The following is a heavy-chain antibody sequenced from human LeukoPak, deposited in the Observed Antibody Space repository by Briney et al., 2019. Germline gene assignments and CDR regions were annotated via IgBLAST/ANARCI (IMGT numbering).Heavy chain of an antibody. CDR2: INPSGGSI. CDR1: GYTFTSYY. D-gene: IGHD3-22*01. CDR3: ARESSYYDSSGYYYYYGMDV. J-gene: IGHJ6*02. Sequence: ASVKVSCKASGYTFTSYYMHWVRQAPGQGLEWMGIINPSGGSISYAQKFQGRVTMTRDTSTSTVYMELSSLRSEDTAVYYCARESSYYDSSGYYYYYGMDVWGQGTTVTVSS. V-gene: IGHV1-46*01.